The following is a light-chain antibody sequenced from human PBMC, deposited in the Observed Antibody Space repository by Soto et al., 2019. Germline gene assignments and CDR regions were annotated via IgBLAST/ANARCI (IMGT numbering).Light chain of an antibody. CDR2: GTS. V-gene: IGKV3-15*01. Sequence: EIVLTQSPGTLSLSPGERATLFCRASQSLSSSLAWYQQKSGQAPRLIIYGTSRRATGIPARFSGSGSGTEFTLTISSLQSEDFAVYYCQQYNNWPITFGQGTRLEIK. J-gene: IGKJ5*01. CDR3: QQYNNWPIT. CDR1: QSLSSS.